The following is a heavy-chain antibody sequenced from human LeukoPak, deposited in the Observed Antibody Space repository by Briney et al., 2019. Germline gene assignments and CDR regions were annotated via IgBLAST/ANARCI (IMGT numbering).Heavy chain of an antibody. J-gene: IGHJ4*02. CDR3: AKEKYYDSSGYYYVY. CDR1: GFTFSSYA. CDR2: ISGSGGST. Sequence: GGSLRLSCSASGFTFSSYAMSWVRQAPGRGLEWVSAISGSGGSTYYADSVKGRFTISRDNSKNTLYLQMNSLRAEDTAVYYCAKEKYYDSSGYYYVYWGQGTLVTVSS. V-gene: IGHV3-23*01. D-gene: IGHD3-22*01.